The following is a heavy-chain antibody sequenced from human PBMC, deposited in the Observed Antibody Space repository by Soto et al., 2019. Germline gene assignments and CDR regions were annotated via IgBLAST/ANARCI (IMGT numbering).Heavy chain of an antibody. J-gene: IGHJ3*01. Sequence: DVQLVESGGGLIQTGESLRLSCAAFGLTISGKKYVAWVRQAPGKGLEWVSALYDVDGSFYADSVTGRFTTSSDSSKTIVYLQMNDLRPDDTAVYYCATWHEREHAFDVWGQGTTVTISS. CDR3: ATWHEREHAFDV. CDR1: GLTISGKKY. D-gene: IGHD1-1*01. CDR2: LYDVDGS. V-gene: IGHV3-53*01.